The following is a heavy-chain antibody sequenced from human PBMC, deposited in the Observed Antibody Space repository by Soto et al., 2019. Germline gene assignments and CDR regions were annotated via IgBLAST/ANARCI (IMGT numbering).Heavy chain of an antibody. D-gene: IGHD2-15*01. Sequence: GGSLRLSCAASGFTFSSYGMHWVRQAPGKGLEWVAVISYDGSNKYYADSVKGRFTISRDNSKNTLYLQMNSLRAEDTAVYYCSLLPLDYWGQGTLVTVSS. CDR3: SLLPLDY. CDR2: ISYDGSNK. J-gene: IGHJ4*02. V-gene: IGHV3-30*03. CDR1: GFTFSSYG.